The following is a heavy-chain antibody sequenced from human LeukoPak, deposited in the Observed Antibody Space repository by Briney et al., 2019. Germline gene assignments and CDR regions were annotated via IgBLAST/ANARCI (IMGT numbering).Heavy chain of an antibody. CDR3: ARDTGYSSGWRET. Sequence: SVKVSCKASGGTFSSYAISWVRQAPGQGLEWMGGIIPIFGTANYAQKFQGRVTVTADESTSTAYMELSSLRSEDTAVYYCARDTGYSSGWRETWGQGTLVTVSS. D-gene: IGHD6-19*01. J-gene: IGHJ5*02. CDR1: GGTFSSYA. V-gene: IGHV1-69*13. CDR2: IIPIFGTA.